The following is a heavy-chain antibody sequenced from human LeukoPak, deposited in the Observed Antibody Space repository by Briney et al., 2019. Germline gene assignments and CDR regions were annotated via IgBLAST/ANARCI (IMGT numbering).Heavy chain of an antibody. Sequence: GGSLRLSCAASGFTFSSYAMSWVRQAPGKGLEWVSAISGSGDSTYYADSVKGRFTISSDNSKNTLYLQMNSLRAEDTAVCYCAKEFRDCSGGSCYLGHFDYWGQGTLVTVSS. V-gene: IGHV3-23*01. CDR1: GFTFSSYA. CDR2: ISGSGDST. D-gene: IGHD2-15*01. J-gene: IGHJ4*02. CDR3: AKEFRDCSGGSCYLGHFDY.